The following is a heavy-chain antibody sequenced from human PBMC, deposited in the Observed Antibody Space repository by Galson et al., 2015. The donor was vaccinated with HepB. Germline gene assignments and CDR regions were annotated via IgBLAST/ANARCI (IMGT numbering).Heavy chain of an antibody. CDR3: ARDAQAAAGQDLDY. CDR1: GFTFSSYA. J-gene: IGHJ4*02. V-gene: IGHV3-30-3*01. D-gene: IGHD6-13*01. CDR2: ISYDGSNK. Sequence: SLRLSCAASGFTFSSYAMHWVRQAPGKGLEWVAVISYDGSNKYYADSVKGRFTISRDNSKNTLYLQMNSLRAEDTAVYYCARDAQAAAGQDLDYWGQGTLVTVSS.